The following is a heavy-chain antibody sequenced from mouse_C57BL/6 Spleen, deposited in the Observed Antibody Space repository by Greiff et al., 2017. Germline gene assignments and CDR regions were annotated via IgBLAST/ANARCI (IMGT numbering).Heavy chain of an antibody. J-gene: IGHJ2*01. Sequence: EVMLVESGGGLVKPGGSLKLSCAASGFTFSSYAMSWVRQTPEKRLEWVATISDGGSYTYYPDNVKGRFTISRDNAKNNLYLQMSHLKSEDTAMYYCAREGDGLYYFDYWGQGTTLTVSS. D-gene: IGHD2-3*01. CDR2: ISDGGSYT. CDR3: AREGDGLYYFDY. V-gene: IGHV5-4*01. CDR1: GFTFSSYA.